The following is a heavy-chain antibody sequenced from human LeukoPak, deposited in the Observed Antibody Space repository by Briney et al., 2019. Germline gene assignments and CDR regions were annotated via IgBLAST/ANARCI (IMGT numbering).Heavy chain of an antibody. V-gene: IGHV1-24*01. CDR1: GYTLTELS. J-gene: IGHJ4*02. CDR2: FDPEDGET. Sequence: ASVKVSCKVSGYTLTELSMHWVRQAPGKGLEWMGGFDPEDGETIYAQKFQGRVTMTEDTSTDTAYMELSSLRSEDTAVYYCATAPLSSYGYYYFDYWGQGTLVTVSS. D-gene: IGHD5-18*01. CDR3: ATAPLSSYGYYYFDY.